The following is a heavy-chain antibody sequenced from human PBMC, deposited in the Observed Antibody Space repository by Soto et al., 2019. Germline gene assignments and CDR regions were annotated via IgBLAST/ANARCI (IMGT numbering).Heavy chain of an antibody. Sequence: EVQLVESGGGLVKPGGSLRLSCAASGFTFSSYSMNWVRQAPGKGLEWVSSISSSGNTIHYADSVKGRFTISRDNAKNSLFLQMNSLRVEDTAVYYCARVTHYFDYWGQGALVAVSS. CDR2: ISSSGNTI. CDR3: ARVTHYFDY. J-gene: IGHJ4*02. CDR1: GFTFSSYS. V-gene: IGHV3-21*04.